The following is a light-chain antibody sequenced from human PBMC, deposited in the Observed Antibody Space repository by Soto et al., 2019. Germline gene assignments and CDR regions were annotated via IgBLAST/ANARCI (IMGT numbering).Light chain of an antibody. Sequence: QSVLTQPPSVSGAPGQRVTISCTGSRSNIGAGYAVHWYQQLPGTAPKPLIYDNTNRPSGVPDRFSASESGTSASLAITGLQSEDEADYYCQSYDSSLSASVFGGGTQLTVL. CDR1: RSNIGAGYA. CDR2: DNT. J-gene: IGLJ2*01. CDR3: QSYDSSLSASV. V-gene: IGLV1-40*01.